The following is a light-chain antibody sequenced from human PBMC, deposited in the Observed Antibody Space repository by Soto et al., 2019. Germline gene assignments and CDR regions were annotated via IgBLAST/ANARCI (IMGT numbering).Light chain of an antibody. J-gene: IGKJ4*01. CDR2: DAS. CDR1: QNIDTY. Sequence: EIVLTQSPATLSLSPGERATLSCRASQNIDTYVAWYQQKPGQVPRLLMYDASNRATGIPARFSGGGSGTDFTLTISRLEPEDFAVYYCQQRRNWPITFGGGTKVEIK. V-gene: IGKV3-11*01. CDR3: QQRRNWPIT.